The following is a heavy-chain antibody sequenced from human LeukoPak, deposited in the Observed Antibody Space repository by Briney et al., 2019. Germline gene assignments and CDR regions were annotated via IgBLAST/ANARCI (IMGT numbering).Heavy chain of an antibody. Sequence: SETLSLTCTVSGGSISSGDYYWSWIRQPPGKGLEWIGYIYYSGGTYYNPSLKSRVTISVDTSKNQFSLKLSSVTAADTAVYYCARGLNYYDPLWVRCYFDYWGQGTLVTVSS. CDR1: GGSISSGDYY. J-gene: IGHJ4*02. D-gene: IGHD3-22*01. CDR2: IYYSGGT. V-gene: IGHV4-30-4*01. CDR3: ARGLNYYDPLWVRCYFDY.